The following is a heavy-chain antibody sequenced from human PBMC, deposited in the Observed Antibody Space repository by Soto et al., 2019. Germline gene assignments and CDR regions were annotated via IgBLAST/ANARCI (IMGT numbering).Heavy chain of an antibody. Sequence: SETLSLTCTVSGGSISSYYWSWIRQPPGKGLEWIGYIYYSGSTNYNPTLKSRVTISVDTSKNQFSLNLSSVTAADTAMYYCARTTTMGLDYWGQGTLVTVSS. J-gene: IGHJ4*02. CDR3: ARTTTMGLDY. CDR2: IYYSGST. V-gene: IGHV4-59*08. CDR1: GGSISSYY. D-gene: IGHD1-26*01.